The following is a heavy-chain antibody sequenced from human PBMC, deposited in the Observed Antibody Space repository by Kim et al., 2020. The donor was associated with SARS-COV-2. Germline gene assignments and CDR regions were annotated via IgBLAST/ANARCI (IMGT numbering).Heavy chain of an antibody. D-gene: IGHD2-15*01. CDR3: ASEYCSGGSCYYYYGMDV. V-gene: IGHV3-21*01. CDR1: GFTFSSYS. CDR2: ISSSSSYI. J-gene: IGHJ6*01. Sequence: GGSLRLSCAASGFTFSSYSMNWVRQAPGKGLEWVSSISSSSSYIYYADSVKGRFTISRDNAKNSLYLQMNSLRAEDTAVYYCASEYCSGGSCYYYYGMDVWGQGTTVTVSS.